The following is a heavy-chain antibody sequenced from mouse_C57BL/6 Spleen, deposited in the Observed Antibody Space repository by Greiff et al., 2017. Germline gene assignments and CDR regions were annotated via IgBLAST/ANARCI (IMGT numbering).Heavy chain of an antibody. Sequence: LVESGAELVRPGASVKLSCKVSGYTFTDYYINWVKQRPGQGLEWIARLYPGSGNTYYNEKFKGKATLTAEKSSSTAYMQLSSLTSEDSAVYYCARDSGNYEAWFADWGQGTMVTVSA. CDR1: GYTFTDYY. J-gene: IGHJ3*01. CDR2: LYPGSGNT. CDR3: ARDSGNYEAWFAD. D-gene: IGHD2-1*01. V-gene: IGHV1-76*01.